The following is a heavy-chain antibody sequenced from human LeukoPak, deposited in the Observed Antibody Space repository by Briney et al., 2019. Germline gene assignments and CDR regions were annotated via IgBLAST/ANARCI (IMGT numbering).Heavy chain of an antibody. CDR1: GYTLTELS. CDR3: ATYYDFWSGYSGTNWFDP. J-gene: IGHJ5*02. V-gene: IGHV1-24*01. Sequence: GASVKVSCKVSGYTLTELSMHWVRQAPGKGLEWMGGFGPEDGETIYAQKFQGRVTMTEDTSTDTAYMELSSLRSEDTAVYYCATYYDFWSGYSGTNWFDPWGQGTLVTVSS. CDR2: FGPEDGET. D-gene: IGHD3-3*01.